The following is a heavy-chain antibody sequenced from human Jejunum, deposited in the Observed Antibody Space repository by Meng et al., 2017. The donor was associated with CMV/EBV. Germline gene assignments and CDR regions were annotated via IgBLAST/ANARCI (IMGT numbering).Heavy chain of an antibody. Sequence: LQLEESGPGLVKPSGTLALTCTMSGASISDSSYYWGWIRQPPGKGLEWIGSVYYSGSTYYNPSLESRVTISVDTSKNQFSLKLTSVTAADTATYYCARDPTPDGSDYWGRGTLVTVSS. J-gene: IGHJ4*02. V-gene: IGHV4-39*07. CDR3: ARDPTPDGSDY. D-gene: IGHD3-10*01. CDR2: VYYSGST. CDR1: GASISDSSYY.